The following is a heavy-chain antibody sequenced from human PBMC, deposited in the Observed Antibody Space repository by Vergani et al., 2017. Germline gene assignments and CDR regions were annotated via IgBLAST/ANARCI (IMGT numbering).Heavy chain of an antibody. Sequence: EVQLLESGGDLVQPGGCLRLSCAVFGFSSTTYAMSWVCQAPGKGLEWVSTINTNGDYTRYGDSVKGRFTISRDNSKSTLYLQMNSLRAEDTAIYNCAKGGWNYWFDSWGQGTLVIVS. V-gene: IGHV3-23*01. CDR1: GFSSTTYA. J-gene: IGHJ5*01. CDR3: AKGGWNYWFDS. D-gene: IGHD1-1*01. CDR2: INTNGDYT.